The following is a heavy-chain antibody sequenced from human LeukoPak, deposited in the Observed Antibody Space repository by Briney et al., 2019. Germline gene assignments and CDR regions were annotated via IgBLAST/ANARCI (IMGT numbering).Heavy chain of an antibody. Sequence: GGSLRLSCAASGFTFSSYGMSWVRQAPGKGLEWVSAISGSGGSTYYADSVKGRFTISRDNSKNTLYLQMNSLRAEDTAVYYCARGPRGEQPLRVPYWGQGTLVTVSS. CDR2: ISGSGGST. J-gene: IGHJ4*02. D-gene: IGHD3-10*01. V-gene: IGHV3-23*01. CDR3: ARGPRGEQPLRVPY. CDR1: GFTFSSYG.